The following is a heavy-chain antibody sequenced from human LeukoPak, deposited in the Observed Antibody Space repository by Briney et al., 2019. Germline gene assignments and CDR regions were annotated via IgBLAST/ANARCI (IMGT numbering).Heavy chain of an antibody. J-gene: IGHJ6*03. D-gene: IGHD3-3*01. Sequence: GGSLRLSCAASGFTFSSHWMCWVRQAPGKGLEWVANIKKDGSEKYYVDSVKGRFTISRDNAKTSLYLQMNSLRAEDTAVYYCARDAPTPIRFLEWLFGHYYMDVWGKGTTVTVSS. CDR1: GFTFSSHW. CDR2: IKKDGSEK. CDR3: ARDAPTPIRFLEWLFGHYYMDV. V-gene: IGHV3-7*01.